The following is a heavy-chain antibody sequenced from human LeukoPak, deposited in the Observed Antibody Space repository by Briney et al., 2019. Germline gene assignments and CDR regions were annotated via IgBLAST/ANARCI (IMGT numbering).Heavy chain of an antibody. V-gene: IGHV4-59*01. CDR2: IYYSGST. CDR1: GGSISSYY. D-gene: IGHD3-22*01. Sequence: PSETLSLTCTVSGGSISSYYWSWIRQPPGKGLEWIGYIYYSGSTNYNPSLKSRVTISVDTFKNQFSLKLSSVTAADTAVYYCARGIRLLTVDYWGQGTLVTVSS. CDR3: ARGIRLLTVDY. J-gene: IGHJ4*02.